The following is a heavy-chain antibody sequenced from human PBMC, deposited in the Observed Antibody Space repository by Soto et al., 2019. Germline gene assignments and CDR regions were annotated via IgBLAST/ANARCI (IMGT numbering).Heavy chain of an antibody. CDR1: GYTFTSYA. J-gene: IGHJ4*02. CDR2: INTNTGNP. CDR3: ARDRNLRGYCSGGSCYREPFDY. Sequence: QVQLVQSGSELKKPGASVKVSCKASGYTFTSYAMNWVRQAPGQGLEGMGGINTNTGNPTYAQGFTGRFVFSLDTSVSTAYLQICSLKAEDTAVYYCARDRNLRGYCSGGSCYREPFDYWGQGTLVTVSS. V-gene: IGHV7-4-1*01. D-gene: IGHD2-15*01.